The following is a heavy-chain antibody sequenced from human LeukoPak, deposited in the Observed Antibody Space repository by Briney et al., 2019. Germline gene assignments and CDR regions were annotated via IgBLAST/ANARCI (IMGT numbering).Heavy chain of an antibody. J-gene: IGHJ6*03. CDR3: ARDSPKSGATDYYYYMDV. D-gene: IGHD5-24*01. CDR2: IIPIFGTA. Sequence: ASVKVSCKASGGTFSSYAIIWVRQAPGQGLEWMGGIIPIFGTANYAQKFQGRVTITTDESTSTAYMELSSLRSEDTAVYYCARDSPKSGATDYYYYMDVWGKGTTVTVSS. CDR1: GGTFSSYA. V-gene: IGHV1-69*05.